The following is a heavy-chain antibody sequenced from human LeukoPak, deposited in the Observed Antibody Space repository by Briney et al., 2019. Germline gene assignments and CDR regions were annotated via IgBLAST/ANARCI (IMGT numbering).Heavy chain of an antibody. CDR2: IYSDGST. CDR1: GFTVSSNY. V-gene: IGHV3-53*01. D-gene: IGHD6-6*01. J-gene: IGHJ5*02. CDR3: ARFQPIYSNSYAWFDP. Sequence: GGSLRLSCAASGFTVSSNYMSWVRQAPGKGLEWVSLIYSDGSTYYADSVKGRFIISRDNSANTLYLQMNSLRAEDTAVYYCARFQPIYSNSYAWFDPWGQGTLVTVSS.